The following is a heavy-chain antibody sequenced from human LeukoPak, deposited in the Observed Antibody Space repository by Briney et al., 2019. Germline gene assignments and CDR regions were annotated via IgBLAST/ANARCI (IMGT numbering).Heavy chain of an antibody. CDR2: VYYTGNT. V-gene: IGHV4-38-2*02. CDR3: ARDRYTTSSGASSEFDY. CDR1: GYSISSGYY. Sequence: PSETLSLTCSVSGYSISSGYYWGWIRQPPGKRLEWIGSVYYTGNTYYNPSLQSRITMSIDTSRNHFSLRLNSVTAADTAFYYCARDRYTTSSGASSEFDYWGQGILVTVSS. D-gene: IGHD1-26*01. J-gene: IGHJ4*02.